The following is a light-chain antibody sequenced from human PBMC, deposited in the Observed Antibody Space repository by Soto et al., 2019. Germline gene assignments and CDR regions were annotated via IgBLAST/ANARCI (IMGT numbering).Light chain of an antibody. CDR2: WAS. CDR1: QSVFYRPSNQNY. Sequence: IVMTQSPDSLAVSLGERATINCRSSQSVFYRPSNQNYLAWYQKKPGQPPKLLIYWASTRASGVPDRFSGSGSGTDFTLTISSLKAEDVAVYYCHQYDTVPWTFGQGTKVEIK. V-gene: IGKV4-1*01. CDR3: HQYDTVPWT. J-gene: IGKJ1*01.